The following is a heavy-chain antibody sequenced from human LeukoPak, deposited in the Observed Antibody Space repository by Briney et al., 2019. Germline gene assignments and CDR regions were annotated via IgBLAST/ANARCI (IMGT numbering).Heavy chain of an antibody. CDR1: DYSISSGYGYY. CDR3: ARDLYSGYGGYFDS. V-gene: IGHV4-38-2*02. Sequence: SETLSLTCTVSDYSISSGYGYYWGWIRQPPGKGLEWIGNIYHSGITYYNHFNSSLKSRVTISIDTSKNQFSLNLTSVTAADTAVYFCARDLYSGYGGYFDSWGQGTLVTVSS. CDR2: IYHSGIT. J-gene: IGHJ4*02. D-gene: IGHD5-12*01.